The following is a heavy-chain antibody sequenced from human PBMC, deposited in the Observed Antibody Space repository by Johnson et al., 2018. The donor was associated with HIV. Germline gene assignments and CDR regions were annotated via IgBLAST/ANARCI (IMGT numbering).Heavy chain of an antibody. D-gene: IGHD6-13*01. CDR2: INWNGGST. J-gene: IGHJ3*02. CDR3: GRDRGLPGVAEAGNAFDI. Sequence: VQLVESGGGVVRPGGSLRLSCAASGFTFDDYGMSWVRQVPGKGLEWVSGINWNGGSTGYADSVKGRFTISRDNAKNSLYLQMNSLRAEDTAVYYCGRDRGLPGVAEAGNAFDIWGQGTLVTVSS. V-gene: IGHV3-20*04. CDR1: GFTFDDYG.